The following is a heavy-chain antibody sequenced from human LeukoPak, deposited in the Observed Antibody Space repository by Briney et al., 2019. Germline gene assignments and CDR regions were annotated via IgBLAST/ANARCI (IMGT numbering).Heavy chain of an antibody. V-gene: IGHV3-30-3*01. CDR2: ISYDGSNK. CDR1: GFTFSSYA. CDR3: ARDPYYYYYMDV. Sequence: PGGSLRLSCAASGFTFSSYAMHWVRQAPGKGLEWVAVISYDGSNKYYADPVKGRFTISRDNSKNTLYLQMNSLRAEDTAVYYCARDPYYYYYMDVWGKGTTVTVS. J-gene: IGHJ6*03.